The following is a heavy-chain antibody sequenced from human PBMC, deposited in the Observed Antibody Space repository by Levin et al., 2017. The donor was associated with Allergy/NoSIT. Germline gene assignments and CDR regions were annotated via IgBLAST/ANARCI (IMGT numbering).Heavy chain of an antibody. CDR1: GLTFRDSW. D-gene: IGHD2-15*01. J-gene: IGHJ4*02. CDR2: INSDGSDM. Sequence: PSGGSLRLSCAASGLTFRDSWMHWVRQVPGKGLLWVSRINSDGSDMIYADSVKGRFTISRDNAKNTLYLQMNNLRVEDTAVYHCATDWWYSIDHWGQGTLVTVSS. V-gene: IGHV3-74*01. CDR3: ATDWWYSIDH.